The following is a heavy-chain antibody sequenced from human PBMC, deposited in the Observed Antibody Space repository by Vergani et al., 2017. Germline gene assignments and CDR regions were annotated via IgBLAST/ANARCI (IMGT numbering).Heavy chain of an antibody. J-gene: IGHJ4*02. CDR2: ISGSGGGT. CDR3: AKVRRAGATKGPFDY. D-gene: IGHD1-26*01. V-gene: IGHV3-23*01. CDR1: GFTFSSYA. Sequence: EVQLLESGGGLVQPGGSLRLSCAASGFTFSSYAMSWVRQAPGKGLEWVSAISGSGGGTYYADSVKGRFTISRDNSKNTRYLQMNSLGAEDTAVYYCAKVRRAGATKGPFDYWGQGTLVTVSS.